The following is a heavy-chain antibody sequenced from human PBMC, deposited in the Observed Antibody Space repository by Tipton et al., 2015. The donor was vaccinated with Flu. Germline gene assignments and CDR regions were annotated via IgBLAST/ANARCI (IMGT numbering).Heavy chain of an antibody. D-gene: IGHD1-26*01. CDR1: GGSISSGSYY. V-gene: IGHV4-61*02. Sequence: TLSLTCTVSGGSISSGSYYWSWIRQPAGKGLEWIGRIYTSGSTNYNPSLKSRVTISVDTPKNQFSLKLSSVTAADTAVYYCARLSGSYALDYWGQGTLVTVS. CDR3: ARLSGSYALDY. J-gene: IGHJ4*02. CDR2: IYTSGST.